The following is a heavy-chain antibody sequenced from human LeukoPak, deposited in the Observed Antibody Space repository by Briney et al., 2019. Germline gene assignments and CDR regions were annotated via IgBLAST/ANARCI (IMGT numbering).Heavy chain of an antibody. CDR1: GFTVSSNY. CDR3: ARDPGYSSTWYLIQH. Sequence: GGSLRLSCAASGFTVSSNYMTWVCQAPGKGLEWVSSIYSGGSTYYADSVKGRFTISRDNSKNTLYLQMNSLRAEDTAVYYCARDPGYSSTWYLIQHWGQGTLVTVSS. V-gene: IGHV3-66*01. D-gene: IGHD6-13*01. J-gene: IGHJ1*01. CDR2: IYSGGST.